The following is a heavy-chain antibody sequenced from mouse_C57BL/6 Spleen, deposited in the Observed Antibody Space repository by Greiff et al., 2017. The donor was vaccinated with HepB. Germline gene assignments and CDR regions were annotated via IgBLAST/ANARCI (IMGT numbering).Heavy chain of an antibody. D-gene: IGHD2-12*01. V-gene: IGHV1-72*01. CDR1: GYTFTSYW. CDR2: IDPNSGDT. CDR3: ARDDSGGYAMDY. Sequence: QVHVKQPGAELVKPGASVKLSCKASGYTFTSYWMHWVKQRPGRGLEWIGRIDPNSGDTKYNEKFKSKATLTVDKPSSTAYMQLSSLTSEDAAVYYCARDDSGGYAMDYWGQGTSVTVSS. J-gene: IGHJ4*01.